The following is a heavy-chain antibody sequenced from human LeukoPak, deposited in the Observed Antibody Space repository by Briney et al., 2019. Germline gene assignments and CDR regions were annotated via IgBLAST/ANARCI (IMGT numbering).Heavy chain of an antibody. CDR3: ARDWNSDNNHDAFDI. D-gene: IGHD1-7*01. J-gene: IGHJ3*02. Sequence: GGSLRLSCAASGFTFSSYSMNWVRQAPGKGLEWVSSISSSSSYIYYADSVKGRFTISRDNAKNSLYLQMNSLRAEDTAVYYCARDWNSDNNHDAFDIWGQGTMVTVSS. CDR1: GFTFSSYS. CDR2: ISSSSSYI. V-gene: IGHV3-21*01.